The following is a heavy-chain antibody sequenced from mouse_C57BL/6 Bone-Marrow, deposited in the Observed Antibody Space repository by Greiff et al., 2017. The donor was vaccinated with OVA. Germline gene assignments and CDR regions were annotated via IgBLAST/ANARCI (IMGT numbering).Heavy chain of an antibody. J-gene: IGHJ4*01. V-gene: IGHV1-64*01. CDR2: IHPNSGST. D-gene: IGHD2-5*01. CDR3: AKVYYSNYGEAMDY. CDR1: GYTFTSYW. Sequence: QVQLQQPGAELVKPGASVKLSCKASGYTFTSYWMHWVKQRPGQGLEWIGMIHPNSGSTNYNEKFKSKATLTVDKSSSTAYMQLSSLTSEDSAVYYCAKVYYSNYGEAMDYWGQGTSVTVSS.